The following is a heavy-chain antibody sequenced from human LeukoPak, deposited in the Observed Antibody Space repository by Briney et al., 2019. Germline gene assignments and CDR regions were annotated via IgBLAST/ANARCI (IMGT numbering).Heavy chain of an antibody. V-gene: IGHV4-39*01. CDR3: ARSSEYGDPFNY. J-gene: IGHJ4*02. CDR2: IYYSGST. CDR1: GASISRSDYF. Sequence: SETLSLTCTVSGASISRSDYFCGWIRQPPGKGLEWIGSIYYSGSTYYSPSLKGRVTISVDTSKNQFSLKLNSVTAADTAVYYCARSSEYGDPFNYWYQGTLVTVSS. D-gene: IGHD4-17*01.